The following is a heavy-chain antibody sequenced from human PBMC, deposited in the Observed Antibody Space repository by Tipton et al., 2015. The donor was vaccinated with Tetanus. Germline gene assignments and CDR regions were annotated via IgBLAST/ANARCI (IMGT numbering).Heavy chain of an antibody. CDR1: GGSFSGYY. V-gene: IGHV4-34*01. J-gene: IGHJ5*02. D-gene: IGHD2-2*01. CDR2: INHSGST. CDR3: ARGLLVVVPAARGRYNWCDP. Sequence: TLSLTCAVYGGSFSGYYWSWIRQPPGKGLEWIGEINHSGSTNYNPSLKSRVTISVDTSKNQFSLKLSSVTAADTAVYYCARGLLVVVPAARGRYNWCDPWGQGTLVTVSS.